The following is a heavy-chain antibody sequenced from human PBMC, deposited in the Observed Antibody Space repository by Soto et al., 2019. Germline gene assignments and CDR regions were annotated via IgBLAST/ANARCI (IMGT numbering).Heavy chain of an antibody. CDR3: ARDHSGYGGSFDY. Sequence: ASVMVSCKASGYTFTGYYMHWVRQAPGQGLEWMGWINPNSGGTNYAQKFQGWVTMTRDTSISTAYMELSRLRSDDTAVYYCARDHSGYGGSFDYWGQGTLVTVSS. J-gene: IGHJ4*02. CDR2: INPNSGGT. D-gene: IGHD5-12*01. CDR1: GYTFTGYY. V-gene: IGHV1-2*04.